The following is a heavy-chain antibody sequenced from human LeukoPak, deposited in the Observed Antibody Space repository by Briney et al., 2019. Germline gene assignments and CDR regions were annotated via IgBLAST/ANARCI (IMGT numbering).Heavy chain of an antibody. V-gene: IGHV4-59*01. CDR2: IYYSGST. CDR1: GVSISSYY. Sequence: SETLSLTCTVSGVSISSYYWSWIRQPPGKGLEWIGYIYYSGSTDYNPSLKSRVTISVETSKNQFSLKLSSVTAADTAVYYCARVTGYMIEDYFDYWGQGTLVTVSS. J-gene: IGHJ4*02. CDR3: ARVTGYMIEDYFDY. D-gene: IGHD3-22*01.